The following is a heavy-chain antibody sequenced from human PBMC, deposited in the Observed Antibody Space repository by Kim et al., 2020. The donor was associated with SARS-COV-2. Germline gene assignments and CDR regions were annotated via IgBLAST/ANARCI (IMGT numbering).Heavy chain of an antibody. CDR2: IYYSGST. J-gene: IGHJ4*02. V-gene: IGHV4-59*01. D-gene: IGHD5-12*01. CDR1: GGSISSYY. Sequence: SETLSLTCTVSGGSISSYYWSWIRQPPGKGLEWIGYIYYSGSTNYNPSLKSRVTISVDTSKNQFSLKLSSVTAADTAVYYCARTVDSGYDSAFDYWGQGTLVTVSS. CDR3: ARTVDSGYDSAFDY.